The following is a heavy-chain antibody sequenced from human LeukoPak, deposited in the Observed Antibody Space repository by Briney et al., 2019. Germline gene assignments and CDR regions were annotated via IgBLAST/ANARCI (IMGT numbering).Heavy chain of an antibody. CDR2: IYNGRNT. CDR3: AQTTGWPGFDF. J-gene: IGHJ4*02. D-gene: IGHD6-19*01. Sequence: SETLSLTCSASGASTSDKCWSWIRQSPGRTLEWIGHIYNGRNTKYNPSLTSRVTISVDTSKNQFSLSLTSVTAADTAMYYCAQTTGWPGFDFWGPGALVTVSS. CDR1: GASTSDKC. V-gene: IGHV4-59*08.